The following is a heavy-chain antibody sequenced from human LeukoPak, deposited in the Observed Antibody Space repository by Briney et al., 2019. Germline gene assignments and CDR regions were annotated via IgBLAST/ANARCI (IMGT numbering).Heavy chain of an antibody. J-gene: IGHJ4*02. Sequence: PSETLSLTCTVSGGSISSSSYYWGWIRQPPGKGLEWIGSIYYSGSTYYNPSLKSRVTISVDTSKNQFSLKLSSVTAADTAVYYCARGRRIHSSGWPYFDYWGQGTLVTVSS. CDR2: IYYSGST. CDR3: ARGRRIHSSGWPYFDY. CDR1: GGSISSSSYY. V-gene: IGHV4-39*07. D-gene: IGHD6-19*01.